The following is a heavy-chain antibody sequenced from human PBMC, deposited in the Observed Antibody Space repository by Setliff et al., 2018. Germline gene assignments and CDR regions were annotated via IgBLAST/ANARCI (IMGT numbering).Heavy chain of an antibody. J-gene: IGHJ4*02. CDR1: GGSFSNYA. V-gene: IGHV1-2*02. CDR3: ARFSGRNYGSFDS. CDR2: INPGSGAT. D-gene: IGHD3-10*01. Sequence: ASVKVSCKASGGSFSNYAIIWVRQAPGQGLEWMGWINPGSGATNLAQRFQGRVTMTRDTSISTAYMELSSLRSDDTAVYYCARFSGRNYGSFDSWGQGTLVTVS.